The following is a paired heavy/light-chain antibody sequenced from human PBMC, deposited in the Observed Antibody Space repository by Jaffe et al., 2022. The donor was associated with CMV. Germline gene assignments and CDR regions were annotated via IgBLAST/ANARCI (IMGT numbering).Heavy chain of an antibody. CDR3: ARESASGSYFRWPAPSYYYYMDV. J-gene: IGHJ6*03. V-gene: IGHV4-34*02. Sequence: QEQLQQWGAGLLKPSETLSLTCGVHGGSFSAYSWNWIRQTPGKGLEWIGGINESGGTKYNPSLKSRVTISVDTSKKEFSLKLTSVTAADTAVYFCARESASGSYFRWPAPSYYYYMDVWGKGTPVTVSS. CDR1: GGSFSAYS. CDR2: INESGGT. D-gene: IGHD3-10*01.
Light chain of an antibody. Sequence: SSELTQDPAVSVALGQTVRITCQGDSLSNSYANWYQQKPGQAPTLVIYGKTNRPSGIPDRFSGSTSGNTASLTITGAQAEDEADYYCNSRDSSGFRVFGGGTKLTVL. CDR2: GKT. J-gene: IGLJ3*02. V-gene: IGLV3-19*01. CDR1: SLSNSY. CDR3: NSRDSSGFRV.